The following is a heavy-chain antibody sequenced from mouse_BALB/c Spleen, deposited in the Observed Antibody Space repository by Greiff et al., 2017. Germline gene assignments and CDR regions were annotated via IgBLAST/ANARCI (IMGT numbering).Heavy chain of an antibody. Sequence: EVQGVESGGGLVKPGGSLKLSCAASGFTFSDYYMYWVRQTPEKRLEWVATISDGGSYTYYPDSVKGRFTISRDNAKNNLYLQMSSLKSEDTAMYYCAREAVYGYDNAMDYWGQGTSVTVSS. CDR3: AREAVYGYDNAMDY. CDR2: ISDGGSYT. J-gene: IGHJ4*01. V-gene: IGHV5-4*02. D-gene: IGHD2-2*01. CDR1: GFTFSDYY.